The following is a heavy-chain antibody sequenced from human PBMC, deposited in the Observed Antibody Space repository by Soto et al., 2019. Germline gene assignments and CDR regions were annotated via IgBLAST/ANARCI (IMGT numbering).Heavy chain of an antibody. CDR2: IYDSGSS. D-gene: IGHD5-12*01. J-gene: IGHJ4*02. CDR3: AREKGYISGPKNFDY. CDR1: GASISSGDYF. V-gene: IGHV4-30-4*01. Sequence: SETLSLTCTVSGASISSGDYFWSWIRQSPGKGLQWIGYIYDSGSSCYNPSLKSRVTMSVDTSKNQFSLKLSSVTAADTAVYYCAREKGYISGPKNFDYWGQGTLVTVSS.